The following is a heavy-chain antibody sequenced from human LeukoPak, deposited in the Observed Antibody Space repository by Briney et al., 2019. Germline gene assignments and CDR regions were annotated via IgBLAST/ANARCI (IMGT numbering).Heavy chain of an antibody. CDR3: ARLEVNRYYYYYYMDV. J-gene: IGHJ6*03. V-gene: IGHV4-4*09. Sequence: KGLEWIGYIYTSGSTNYNPSLKSRVTISVDTSKHQFSLKLSSVTAADTAVYYCARLEVNRYYYYYYMDVWGKGTTVTVYS. D-gene: IGHD1-14*01. CDR2: IYTSGST.